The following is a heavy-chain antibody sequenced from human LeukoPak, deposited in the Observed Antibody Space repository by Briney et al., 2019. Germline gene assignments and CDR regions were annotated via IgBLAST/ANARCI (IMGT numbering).Heavy chain of an antibody. J-gene: IGHJ3*02. D-gene: IGHD3-22*01. V-gene: IGHV5-51*01. CDR3: ARRWYYDSVDAFDI. CDR1: GYSSTSYW. Sequence: GESLKIPCKASGYSSTSYWIGWVRQMPGKGLEWMGIIYPGDSDTRYSPSFQGQVTISADKSISTAYLQWSSLKASDTAMYYCARRWYYDSVDAFDIWGQGTMVTVSS. CDR2: IYPGDSDT.